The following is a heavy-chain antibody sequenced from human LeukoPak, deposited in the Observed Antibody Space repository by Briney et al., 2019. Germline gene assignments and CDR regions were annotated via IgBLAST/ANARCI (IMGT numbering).Heavy chain of an antibody. V-gene: IGHV3-23*01. CDR3: AKQYCSSTSCYPNYYYYYMDV. D-gene: IGHD2-2*01. CDR1: GFTFSSYA. J-gene: IGHJ6*03. Sequence: PGGSLRLSCAASGFTFSSYAMSWVRQAPGKGLEWVSAISGSDGSTYYADSVKGRFTISRDNSKNTLYLQMNSLRAEDTAVYYCAKQYCSSTSCYPNYYYYYMDVWGKGTTVTVSS. CDR2: ISGSDGST.